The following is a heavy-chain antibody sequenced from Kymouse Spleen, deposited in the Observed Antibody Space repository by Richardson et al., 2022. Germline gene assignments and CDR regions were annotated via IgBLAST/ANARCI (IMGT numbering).Heavy chain of an antibody. CDR2: IYYSGST. CDR1: GGSISSSSYY. J-gene: IGHJ5*02. D-gene: IGHD3-3*01. Sequence: QLQLQESGPGLVKPSETLSLTCTVSGGSISSSSYYWGWIRQPPGKGLEWIGSIYYSGSTYYNPSLKSRVTISVDTSKNQFSLKLSSVTAADTAVYYCAAYYDFWSGYSGWFDPWGQGTLVTVSS. CDR3: AAYYDFWSGYSGWFDP. V-gene: IGHV4-39*01.